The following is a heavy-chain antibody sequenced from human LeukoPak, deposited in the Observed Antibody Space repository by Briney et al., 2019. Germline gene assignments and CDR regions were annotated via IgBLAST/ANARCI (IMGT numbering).Heavy chain of an antibody. Sequence: ASVKVSCKASGYTFTSYYMHWVRQAPGQGLEWMGIINPSGGSTSYAQKFQGRVTMTRDTSTSTVYMELCSLRSEDTAVYYCARDMSVGATGYWGQGTLVTVSS. CDR2: INPSGGST. D-gene: IGHD1-26*01. CDR1: GYTFTSYY. J-gene: IGHJ4*02. V-gene: IGHV1-46*01. CDR3: ARDMSVGATGY.